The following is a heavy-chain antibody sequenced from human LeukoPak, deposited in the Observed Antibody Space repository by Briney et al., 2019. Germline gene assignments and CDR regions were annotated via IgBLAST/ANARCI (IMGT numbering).Heavy chain of an antibody. CDR2: TYYRSKWYN. CDR1: GDSVSSNIAA. CDR3: AKDCGTGPFACSH. Sequence: PSQTLSLTCAISGDSVSSNIAAWNWIRQSPSRGLERLGRTYYRSKWYNDYAVSVRSRITIDPDTSKNQFSLQLNSVTPEDTAVYYCAKDCGTGPFACSHWGQGTLVTVSS. J-gene: IGHJ4*02. D-gene: IGHD2-15*01. V-gene: IGHV6-1*01.